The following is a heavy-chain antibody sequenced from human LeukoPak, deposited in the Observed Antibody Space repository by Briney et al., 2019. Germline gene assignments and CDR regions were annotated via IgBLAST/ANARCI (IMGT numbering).Heavy chain of an antibody. CDR1: GFIFSNYG. V-gene: IGHV3-33*06. J-gene: IGHJ4*02. D-gene: IGHD3-3*01. CDR3: AKDAFDAWSGYYGALGS. CDR2: IWYDGGIK. Sequence: GGSLRLSCTASGFIFSNYGMHWVRQAPGKGLEWVAVIWYDGGIKYYADSVKGRFTISRDNAKNTLYLQVDSLRDGDTGLYYCAKDAFDAWSGYYGALGSWGQGTLVTVSS.